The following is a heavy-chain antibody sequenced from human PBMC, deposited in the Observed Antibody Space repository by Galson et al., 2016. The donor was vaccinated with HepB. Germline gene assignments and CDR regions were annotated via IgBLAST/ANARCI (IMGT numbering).Heavy chain of an antibody. CDR3: ATRSGLSSSWSSFDY. V-gene: IGHV4-39*07. Sequence: ETLSLTCPVSGGSISSSSYYWVWIRQPPGKGLEWIGSIHKSGSTYYNASLKTRVTISVDTSKDQLSLRLSSVTAADTSLYYCATRSGLSSSWSSFDYWGQGALVTVSS. CDR2: IHKSGST. J-gene: IGHJ4*02. D-gene: IGHD6-6*01. CDR1: GGSISSSSYY.